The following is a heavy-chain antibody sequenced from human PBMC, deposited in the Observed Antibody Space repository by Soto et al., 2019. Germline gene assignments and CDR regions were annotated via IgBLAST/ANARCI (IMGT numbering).Heavy chain of an antibody. Sequence: QLQLQASGSGLVKPSQTLSLTCAVSGGSISSGGYSWSWIRQPPGKGLEWIGYIYHSGSTYYNPSLKSRVTRSVDRSKNQFSLKLSSVTAADTAVYYCARVPDRWGQGTLVTVSS. CDR3: ARVPDR. V-gene: IGHV4-30-2*01. CDR1: GGSISSGGYS. J-gene: IGHJ5*02. CDR2: IYHSGST. D-gene: IGHD2-2*01.